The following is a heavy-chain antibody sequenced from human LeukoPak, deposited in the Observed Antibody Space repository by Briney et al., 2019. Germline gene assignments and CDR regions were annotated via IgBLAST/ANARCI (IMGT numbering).Heavy chain of an antibody. Sequence: GGSLRLSCAASGFNVSSNYMSWVRQAPGKGLEWVSVMYSGGSTYYADSVKGRFTVSRDNSKNTLSLQMNSLRAEDTAIYYCASSLKQLGRGQTCYYDSSGYYYRGQGTLVTVSS. V-gene: IGHV3-53*01. D-gene: IGHD3-22*01. CDR2: MYSGGST. CDR1: GFNVSSNY. CDR3: ASSLKQLGRGQTCYYDSSGYYY. J-gene: IGHJ4*02.